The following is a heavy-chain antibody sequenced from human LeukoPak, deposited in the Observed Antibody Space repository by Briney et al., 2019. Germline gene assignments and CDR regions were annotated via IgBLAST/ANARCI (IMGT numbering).Heavy chain of an antibody. J-gene: IGHJ5*02. V-gene: IGHV3-23*01. CDR1: GFTFSSYA. CDR3: AKDRYYDFWSGYSVWFDP. D-gene: IGHD3-3*01. CDR2: ISGSGGST. Sequence: GGSLRLSCAASGFTFSSYAMSWVRQAPGKGLEWVSAISGSGGSTYYADSVKGRFTISRDDSKNTLYLQMNSLRAEDTAVYYCAKDRYYDFWSGYSVWFDPWGQGTLVTVSS.